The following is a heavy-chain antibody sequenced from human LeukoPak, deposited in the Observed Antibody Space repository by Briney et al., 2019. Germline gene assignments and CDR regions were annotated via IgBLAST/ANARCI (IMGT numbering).Heavy chain of an antibody. CDR3: ARDSPHQRFDY. J-gene: IGHJ4*02. V-gene: IGHV1-2*02. CDR1: GYTFIDYW. Sequence: ASVTVSCKASGYTFIDYWIHWVRQAPGQGLEWMGRIDLKTGDITSAQKFQGRVTMIRDTSISTTYMDLSGLGTDDTAVYYCARDSPHQRFDYWGQGTLVTVSS. CDR2: IDLKTGDI.